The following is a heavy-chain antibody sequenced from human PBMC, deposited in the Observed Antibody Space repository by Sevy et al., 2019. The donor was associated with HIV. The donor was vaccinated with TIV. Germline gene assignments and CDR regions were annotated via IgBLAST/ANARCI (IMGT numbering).Heavy chain of an antibody. CDR1: GGSFSGYY. J-gene: IGHJ4*02. V-gene: IGHV4-34*01. CDR2: INHSGST. D-gene: IGHD2-2*01. CDR3: ARSKDCSSTSCYKPFDY. Sequence: SETLSLTCAVYGGSFSGYYWSWIRQPPGKGLEWIGEINHSGSTNYNPSLKSRVTTSVDTSKNQFSLKLSSVTAADTAVYYCARSKDCSSTSCYKPFDYWGQGTLVTVSS.